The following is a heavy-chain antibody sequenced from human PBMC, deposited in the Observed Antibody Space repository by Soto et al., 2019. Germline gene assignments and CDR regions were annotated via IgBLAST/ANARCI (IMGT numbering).Heavy chain of an antibody. Sequence: QITLKESGPTLVKPTQTLTLTCSFSGISLSDSGEGVAWIRQPPGKALEWLGIIYWDDDKRYRPGLQGRLTFTRDTSKTQVVLTLTKMEAVDTAMYYCARKGAATISSSDFEHWGQGTLVAVYS. J-gene: IGHJ4*02. CDR1: GISLSDSGEG. D-gene: IGHD5-12*01. V-gene: IGHV2-5*02. CDR2: IYWDDDK. CDR3: ARKGAATISSSDFEH.